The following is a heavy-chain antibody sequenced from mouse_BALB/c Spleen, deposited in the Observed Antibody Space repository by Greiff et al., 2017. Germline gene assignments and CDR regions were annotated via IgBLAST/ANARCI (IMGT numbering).Heavy chain of an antibody. V-gene: IGHV1-80*01. CDR2: IYPGDGDT. Sequence: QGQLQQSGAELVRPGSSVKISCKASGYAFSSYWMNWVKQRPGQGLEWIGQIYPGDGDTNYNGKFKGKATLTADKSSSTAYMQLSSLTSEDSAVYFCARDGNDAMDYWGQGTSVTVSS. CDR3: ARDGNDAMDY. CDR1: GYAFSSYW. J-gene: IGHJ4*01. D-gene: IGHD2-1*01.